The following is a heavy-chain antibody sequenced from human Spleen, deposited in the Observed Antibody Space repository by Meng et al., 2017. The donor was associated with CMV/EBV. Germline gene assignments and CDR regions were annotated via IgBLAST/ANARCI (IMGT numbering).Heavy chain of an antibody. J-gene: IGHJ4*02. D-gene: IGHD3-10*01. V-gene: IGHV3-21*01. CDR3: ARGITMVRGVYFDY. CDR1: GFTFSSYS. Sequence: EVQLVESGGGLVTPGGSLRLSCAASGFTFSSYSMNWVRQAPGKGLEWVSSISSSSSYIYYADSVKGRFTISRDNAKNSLYLQMNSLRAEDTAVYYCARGITMVRGVYFDYWGQGTLVTVSS. CDR2: ISSSSSYI.